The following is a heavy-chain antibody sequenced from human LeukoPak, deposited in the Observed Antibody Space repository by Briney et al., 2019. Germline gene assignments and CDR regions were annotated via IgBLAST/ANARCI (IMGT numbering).Heavy chain of an antibody. J-gene: IGHJ5*01. Sequence: GASVKVSCKASGGTFSSYAISWVRQAPGQGLEWMGWISAYNGNTNYAQKLQGRVTMTTDTSTSTAYMELRSLRSDDTAVYYCARDLFPVGYYDSSGYYGAGPSWGNWFDSWGQGTLVTVSS. D-gene: IGHD3-22*01. CDR2: ISAYNGNT. CDR3: ARDLFPVGYYDSSGYYGAGPSWGNWFDS. V-gene: IGHV1-18*01. CDR1: GGTFSSYA.